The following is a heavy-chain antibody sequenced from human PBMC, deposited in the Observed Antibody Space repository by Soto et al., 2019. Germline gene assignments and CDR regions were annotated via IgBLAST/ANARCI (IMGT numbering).Heavy chain of an antibody. Sequence: QVQLQESGPGLVKPSETLSLTCTVSGGSISSYYWSWIRQPPDKGLEWIGYFYYGGSTNYNPSLKSRVTISIDTSKNQFSLTVFSVNAADTAVYYCAGGYSSVAFDVWGQGTMVTVSS. V-gene: IGHV4-59*01. CDR2: FYYGGST. CDR3: AGGYSSVAFDV. CDR1: GGSISSYY. J-gene: IGHJ3*01. D-gene: IGHD6-19*01.